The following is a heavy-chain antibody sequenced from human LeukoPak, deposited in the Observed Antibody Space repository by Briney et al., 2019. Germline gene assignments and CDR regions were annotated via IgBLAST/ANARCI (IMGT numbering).Heavy chain of an antibody. Sequence: GGSLRLSCAASGFSFSSYAMHWVRQAPGKGLEWVAVISYDGSNKYYADSVKGRFTISRDNSKNTLYLQMNSLRAEDTAVYYCARMDYGDYAWDYWGQGTLVTVSS. D-gene: IGHD4-17*01. CDR1: GFSFSSYA. CDR3: ARMDYGDYAWDY. V-gene: IGHV3-30*04. J-gene: IGHJ4*02. CDR2: ISYDGSNK.